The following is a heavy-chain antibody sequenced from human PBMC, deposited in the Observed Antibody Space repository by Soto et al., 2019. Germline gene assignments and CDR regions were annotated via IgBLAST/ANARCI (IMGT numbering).Heavy chain of an antibody. J-gene: IGHJ4*02. CDR3: ARAGYSSGYYVADY. V-gene: IGHV1-18*04. D-gene: IGHD3-22*01. CDR2: ISAYNGNT. CDR1: GHTFTSYG. Sequence: ASMKVSCKASGHTFTSYGISWVRHAPGQGLEWMGWISAYNGNTNYAQKLQGRVTMTTDTSTSTAYMELRSLRSDDTAVYYCARAGYSSGYYVADYWGQGTLVTVSS.